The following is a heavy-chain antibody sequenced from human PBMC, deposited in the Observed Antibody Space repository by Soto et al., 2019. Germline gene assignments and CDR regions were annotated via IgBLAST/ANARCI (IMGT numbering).Heavy chain of an antibody. CDR2: ISTYNGNT. V-gene: IGHV1-18*04. Sequence: ASVKVSCKSSGYTFTTYGISWVRQAPGQGLEWMGWISTYNGNTRYAQKLQGRVTMTTDTSTRTAYMELRSLRSDDTAVYYCAIDPDDDDAYDSWGPGTMVTVSS. CDR1: GYTFTTYG. J-gene: IGHJ3*02. D-gene: IGHD3-16*01. CDR3: AIDPDDDDAYDS.